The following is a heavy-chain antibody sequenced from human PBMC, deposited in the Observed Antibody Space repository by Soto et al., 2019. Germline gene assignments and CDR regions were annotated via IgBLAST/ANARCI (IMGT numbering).Heavy chain of an antibody. V-gene: IGHV4-59*01. CDR2: IYYSGST. CDR3: ARVPSDGTDDYGPWFDP. CDR1: GGSISSYY. D-gene: IGHD4-17*01. J-gene: IGHJ5*02. Sequence: SETLSLTCTVSGGSISSYYWSWIRQPPGKGLEWIGYIYYSGSTNYNPSLKSRVTISVDTSKNQFSLKLSSVTAADTAVYYGARVPSDGTDDYGPWFDPWGQGTLVTVSS.